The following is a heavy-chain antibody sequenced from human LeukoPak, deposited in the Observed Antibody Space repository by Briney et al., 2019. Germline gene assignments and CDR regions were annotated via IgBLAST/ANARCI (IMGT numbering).Heavy chain of an antibody. V-gene: IGHV4-39*07. CDR1: GGSISSSSYY. D-gene: IGHD3-10*01. Sequence: SETLSLTCTVAGGSISSSSYYWGWIRQPPGKGLEWIGSIYYSGSTYYNPSLKSRVTISVDTSKNQFSLKLSSVTAADTAVYYCARCLSYYGSGSIDYWGQGTLVTVSS. CDR3: ARCLSYYGSGSIDY. CDR2: IYYSGST. J-gene: IGHJ4*02.